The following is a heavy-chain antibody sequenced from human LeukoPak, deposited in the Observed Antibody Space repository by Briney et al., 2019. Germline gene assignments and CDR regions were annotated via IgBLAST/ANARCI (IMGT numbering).Heavy chain of an antibody. CDR1: GGTFSSYA. J-gene: IGHJ4*02. D-gene: IGHD3-3*01. CDR2: IVPILGIA. CDR3: AAYYDFWSGYYLSGAWDY. V-gene: IGHV1-69*04. Sequence: SVKVSCKASGGTFSSYAISWVRQAPGQGLEWRGRIVPILGIANYAQKFQGRVTITADKSTSTAYMELSSLRSEDTAVYYCAAYYDFWSGYYLSGAWDYWGQGTLVTVSS.